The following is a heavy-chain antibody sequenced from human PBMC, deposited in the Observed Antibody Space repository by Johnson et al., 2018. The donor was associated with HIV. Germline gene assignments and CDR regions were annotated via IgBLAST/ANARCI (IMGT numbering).Heavy chain of an antibody. J-gene: IGHJ3*02. D-gene: IGHD5/OR15-5a*01. Sequence: QVQLVESGGGVVQPGRSLRLSCAASGFTFSNYAVHWVRQAPGKGLEWVAVISYDGSNKYYADFVKGRFTISRDNSINTLYLQMNSLRAEDTAVYYCARPMGAVYECDAFDIWGHGTMVTVSS. CDR1: GFTFSNYA. CDR2: ISYDGSNK. CDR3: ARPMGAVYECDAFDI. V-gene: IGHV3-30-3*01.